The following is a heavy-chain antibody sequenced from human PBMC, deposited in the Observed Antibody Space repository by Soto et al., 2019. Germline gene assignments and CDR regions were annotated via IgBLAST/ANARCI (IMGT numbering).Heavy chain of an antibody. J-gene: IGHJ6*02. CDR3: ARVGYSSTGTTFHYHGLDV. V-gene: IGHV1-46*01. D-gene: IGHD3-22*01. CDR2: IYPRGGTT. CDR1: GYTFTSHY. Sequence: GASVKVSCKASGYTFTSHYMHWVRQAPGQGLESMGIIYPRGGTTIYAQKFQGRVTMTRDTSTHTFYMELSSLRSDDTAMYYCARVGYSSTGTTFHYHGLDVWGQGTTVTVSS.